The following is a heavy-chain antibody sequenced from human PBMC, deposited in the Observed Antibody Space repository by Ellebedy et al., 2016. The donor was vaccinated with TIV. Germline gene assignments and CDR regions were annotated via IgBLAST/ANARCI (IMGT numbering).Heavy chain of an antibody. V-gene: IGHV3-30*04. CDR1: GFTFSSYA. J-gene: IGHJ4*02. CDR3: ARHYGDYGKDH. CDR2: ISYDGSNK. D-gene: IGHD4-17*01. Sequence: GESLKISXAASGFTFSSYAMHWVRQAPGKGLEWVAVISYDGSNKYYADSVKGRFTISRDNSKNTLYLQMNSLRAEDTAGYYCARHYGDYGKDHWGQGTLVTVSS.